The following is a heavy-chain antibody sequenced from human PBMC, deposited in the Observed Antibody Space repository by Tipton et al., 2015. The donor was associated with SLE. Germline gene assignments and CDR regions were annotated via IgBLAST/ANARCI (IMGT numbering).Heavy chain of an antibody. Sequence: TLSLTCAVYGGSFSGYYWSWIRQPPGKGLEGIGEINHSGSTNYNPSLKSRVTISVGTSKNQFSLKLSSVTAADTAVYYCARGLSIAAAGPFGYWGQGTLVTVSS. CDR2: INHSGST. J-gene: IGHJ4*02. V-gene: IGHV4-34*01. CDR3: ARGLSIAAAGPFGY. CDR1: GGSFSGYY. D-gene: IGHD6-13*01.